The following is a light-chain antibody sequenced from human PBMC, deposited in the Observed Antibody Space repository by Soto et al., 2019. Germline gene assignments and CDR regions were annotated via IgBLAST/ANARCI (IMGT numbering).Light chain of an antibody. J-gene: IGKJ2*01. CDR2: GAS. CDR1: QNVGSN. CDR3: QQYNNWTPYT. V-gene: IGKV3-15*01. Sequence: EIVMTQSPATLSVSPGERATLSCRASQNVGSNLAWYQQKPGQAPRLLIYGASTRATGLPARFSGSGSGTEFTLTISSLQSEDFAVYYCQQYNNWTPYTFGHGTKLEIK.